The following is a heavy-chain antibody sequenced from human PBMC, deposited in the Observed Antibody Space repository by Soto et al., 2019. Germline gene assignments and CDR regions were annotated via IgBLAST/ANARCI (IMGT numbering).Heavy chain of an antibody. CDR1: GGSVSSVGHY. J-gene: IGHJ4*02. D-gene: IGHD2-8*01. V-gene: IGHV4-31*03. Sequence: SETLSLTCTVSGGSVSSVGHYWSWIRQHPGKGLEWIGNITYSGNTYYNPSLESRVTMSADTSKNQFSLKLSSVTAADTAVYFCVRGGSCTNGVCSVFDYWGQGTLVTVSS. CDR3: VRGGSCTNGVCSVFDY. CDR2: ITYSGNT.